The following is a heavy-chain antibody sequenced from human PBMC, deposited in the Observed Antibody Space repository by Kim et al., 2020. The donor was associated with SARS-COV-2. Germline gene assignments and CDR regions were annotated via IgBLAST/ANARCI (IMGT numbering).Heavy chain of an antibody. CDR1: GGSISNYY. Sequence: SETLSLTCTVSGGSISNYYWSWIRQPPGKGLEWIGYIHYSGSPKYNPSLKSRVTISVDTSKNQFSLKLSSVTAADRAVYYCARDSYDSSGYSYFQYWGQGTLVTVSS. J-gene: IGHJ1*01. V-gene: IGHV4-59*01. CDR2: IHYSGSP. CDR3: ARDSYDSSGYSYFQY. D-gene: IGHD3-22*01.